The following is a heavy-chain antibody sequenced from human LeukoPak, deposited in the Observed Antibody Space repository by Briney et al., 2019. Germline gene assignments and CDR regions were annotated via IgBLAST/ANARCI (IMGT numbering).Heavy chain of an antibody. D-gene: IGHD3-10*01. CDR1: GGSISTSNYY. V-gene: IGHV4-39*07. Sequence: SETLSLTCTVSGGSISTSNYYWGWIRQPPGKGLEWIGNIFYSGSTYYSPSLRSRVTTSLDTSRNQFSLKLNSVTAADTAVYYCAKSNGYGLVDIWGRGTMVTVSS. J-gene: IGHJ3*02. CDR3: AKSNGYGLVDI. CDR2: IFYSGST.